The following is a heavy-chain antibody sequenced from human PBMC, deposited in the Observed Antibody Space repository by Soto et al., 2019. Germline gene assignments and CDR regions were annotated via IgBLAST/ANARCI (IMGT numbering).Heavy chain of an antibody. V-gene: IGHV1-18*01. D-gene: IGHD3-9*01. J-gene: IGHJ4*02. Sequence: ASVKVSCKASGYTFSSYGISWVRQAPGQGLQWVGWISAYNGNTKSAQKLQGRVTMTTDTSTSTAYMELRSLRSDDTAVYYCARVSPVTGYDPYYFDYWGQGTLVTVSS. CDR1: GYTFSSYG. CDR2: ISAYNGNT. CDR3: ARVSPVTGYDPYYFDY.